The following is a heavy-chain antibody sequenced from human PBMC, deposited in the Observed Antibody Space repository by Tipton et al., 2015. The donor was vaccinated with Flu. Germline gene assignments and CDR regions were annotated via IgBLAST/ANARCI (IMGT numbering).Heavy chain of an antibody. CDR1: GGSISSFY. Sequence: TLSLTCTVSGGSISSFYWNWIRQPPGKGLEWIGYIYNSEYTKYNPSLKSRVTISVDTSKKQFSLQPRSVTAADTAVYYCARDPSLGMPDYFDYWGQGTLVTASS. J-gene: IGHJ4*02. CDR3: ARDPSLGMPDYFDY. D-gene: IGHD2-2*01. V-gene: IGHV4-59*12. CDR2: IYNSEYT.